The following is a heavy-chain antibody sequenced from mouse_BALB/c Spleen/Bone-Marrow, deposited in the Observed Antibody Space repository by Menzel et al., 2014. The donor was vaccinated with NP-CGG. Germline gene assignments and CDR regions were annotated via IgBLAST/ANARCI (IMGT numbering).Heavy chain of an antibody. J-gene: IGHJ1*01. D-gene: IGHD2-10*02. Sequence: EVQRVESGGGLVQPGGSLRLSYATSGFTFTDYYMSWVRQPPGKALEWLGFIRNKANGYTTEYSASVRGRFTISRDNSQSILYLQMNTLRAEDSATYYCARDKKYGKNWYFDVWGAGTTVTVSS. V-gene: IGHV7-3*02. CDR3: ARDKKYGKNWYFDV. CDR2: IRNKANGYTT. CDR1: GFTFTDYY.